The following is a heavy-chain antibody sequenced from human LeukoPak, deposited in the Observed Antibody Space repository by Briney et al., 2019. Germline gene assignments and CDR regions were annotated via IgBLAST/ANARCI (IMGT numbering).Heavy chain of an antibody. CDR1: GGFISSYY. J-gene: IGHJ6*02. Sequence: SETLSLTCTVSGGFISSYYWSWIRQPPGKGLEWIGYIYYSGSTNYNPSLKSRVTISVDTSKNQFSLKLSSVTAADTAVYYCARLGPAYHYYYGMDVWGQGTTVTVSS. CDR3: ARLGPAYHYYYGMDV. V-gene: IGHV4-59*08. CDR2: IYYSGST.